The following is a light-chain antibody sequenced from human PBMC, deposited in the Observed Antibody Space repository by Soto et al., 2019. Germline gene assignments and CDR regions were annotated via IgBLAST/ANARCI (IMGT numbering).Light chain of an antibody. CDR3: QNYNIAQLT. Sequence: DIQMTQSPSSLSASVGDRVSITCRASQGISDSLAWFQHKPGKPPKLLMYAASTLQSGVPSRFSGSGSGTDFILTISSLQHEDVATYYCQNYNIAQLTFGAGTSVEIK. J-gene: IGKJ4*01. CDR2: AAS. V-gene: IGKV1-27*01. CDR1: QGISDS.